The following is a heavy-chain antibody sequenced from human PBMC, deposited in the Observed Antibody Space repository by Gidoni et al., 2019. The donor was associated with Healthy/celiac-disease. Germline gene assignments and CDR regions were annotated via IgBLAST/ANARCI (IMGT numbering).Heavy chain of an antibody. CDR3: ARGYYDSSGYPYYFDY. V-gene: IGHV1-2*02. J-gene: IGHJ4*02. CDR1: GYTFTGYY. CDR2: INPNSGGT. D-gene: IGHD3-22*01. Sequence: QVQLVQSGAEVKKPGASVKVSCKASGYTFTGYYMHWVRQAPGQGLEWMGWINPNSGGTNYAQKFQGRVTMTRDTSISTAYMELSRLRSDDTAVYYCARGYYDSSGYPYYFDYWGQGTLVTVSS.